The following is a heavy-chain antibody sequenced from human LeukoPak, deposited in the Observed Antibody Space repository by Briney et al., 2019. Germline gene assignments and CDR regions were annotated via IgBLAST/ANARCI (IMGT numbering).Heavy chain of an antibody. CDR3: ARNPVVVITTDVFEI. Sequence: GGSLRLSCAASGFTFSSYWMHWVRQAPGKGLVWVSRINSDGSSTSYADSVKGRFTISRDNAKNTLYLQMNSLRAEDTVVYYGARNPVVVITTDVFEIWGKGTMVTVSS. CDR2: INSDGSST. J-gene: IGHJ3*02. V-gene: IGHV3-74*01. D-gene: IGHD3-22*01. CDR1: GFTFSSYW.